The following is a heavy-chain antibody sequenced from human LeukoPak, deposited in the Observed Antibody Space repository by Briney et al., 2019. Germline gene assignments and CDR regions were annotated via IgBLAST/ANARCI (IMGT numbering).Heavy chain of an antibody. Sequence: ASVKVSCKASGYTFTGYYMHWVRQAPGQGLEWMGRIIPIFGIANYAQKFQGRVTITADKSTSTAYMELSSLRSEDTAVYYCARDHPQYCIAAAGTCWYFDLWGRGTLVTVSS. CDR3: ARDHPQYCIAAAGTCWYFDL. CDR2: IIPIFGIA. D-gene: IGHD6-13*01. J-gene: IGHJ2*01. V-gene: IGHV1-69*04. CDR1: GYTFTGYY.